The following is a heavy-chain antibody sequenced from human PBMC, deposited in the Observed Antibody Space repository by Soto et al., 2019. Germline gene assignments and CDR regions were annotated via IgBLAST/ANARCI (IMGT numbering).Heavy chain of an antibody. CDR2: IYYSGST. V-gene: IGHV4-59*01. Sequence: ETLSLTCTVSGGSISSYYWSWIRQPPGKGLEWIGYIYYSGSTNYNPSLKSRVTISVDTSKNQFSLKLSSVTAADTAVYYCARDIVVVVAATPRQYGMDVWGQGTTVTVSS. CDR1: GGSISSYY. CDR3: ARDIVVVVAATPRQYGMDV. D-gene: IGHD2-15*01. J-gene: IGHJ6*02.